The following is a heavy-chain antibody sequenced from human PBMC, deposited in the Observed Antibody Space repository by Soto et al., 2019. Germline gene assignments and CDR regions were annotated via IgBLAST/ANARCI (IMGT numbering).Heavy chain of an antibody. CDR2: IYYSGST. D-gene: IGHD5-18*01. V-gene: IGHV4-31*03. CDR3: ARNGAGYSYGYSLDY. Sequence: PSETLSLTCTVSGGSISSGGYYWSWIRQHPGKGLEWIGYIYYSGSTYYNPSLKSRVTISVDTSKNQFSLKLSSVTAADTAVYYCARNGAGYSYGYSLDYWGQGTLVTSPQ. CDR1: GGSISSGGYY. J-gene: IGHJ4*02.